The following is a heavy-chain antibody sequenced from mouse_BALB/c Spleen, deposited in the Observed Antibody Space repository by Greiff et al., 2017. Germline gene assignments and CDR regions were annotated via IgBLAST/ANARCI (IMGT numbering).Heavy chain of an antibody. CDR1: GYTFTDYE. Sequence: VQLQQSGAELVRPGASVKLSCKASGYTFTDYEMHWVKQTPVHGLEWIGAIHPGSGGTDYNQKFKGKATLTADKSSSTAYMELSSLTSEDSAVYYCTKTVLAWFAYWGQGTLVTVSA. V-gene: IGHV1-15*01. CDR3: TKTVLAWFAY. J-gene: IGHJ3*01. D-gene: IGHD1-1*01. CDR2: IHPGSGGT.